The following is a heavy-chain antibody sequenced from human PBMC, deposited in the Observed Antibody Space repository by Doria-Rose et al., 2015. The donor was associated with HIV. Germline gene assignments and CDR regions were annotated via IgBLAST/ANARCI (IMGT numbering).Heavy chain of an antibody. CDR3: ARGLLRGGWNDVDYYYGMDV. J-gene: IGHJ6*02. V-gene: IGHV4-34*01. Sequence: QVQLQESGAGLVKPSETLSLTCAVFGGSFSGYYWSWIRQPPGKGLEWIGEINHSGSTNYKTSLKSRVTISLDTSKNLFSLKLSSVTAAGTAVYYCARGLLRGGWNDVDYYYGMDVWGQGTTVTVSS. D-gene: IGHD1-1*01. CDR1: GGSFSGYY. CDR2: INHSGST.